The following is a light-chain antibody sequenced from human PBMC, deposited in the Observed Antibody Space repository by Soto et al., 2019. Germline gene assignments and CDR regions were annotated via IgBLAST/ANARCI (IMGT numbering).Light chain of an antibody. Sequence: IVLTQSPDTLSLSPGDRAALSCRASQRVSKNFLAWYQQKPGQAPRLLIYGASTRSTGIPDRFSGSGSWTDFTPTIVSLEPVDFAVYYCQQYGGSPPYTFGQGTRLELK. CDR1: QRVSKNF. V-gene: IGKV3-20*01. CDR3: QQYGGSPPYT. CDR2: GAS. J-gene: IGKJ2*01.